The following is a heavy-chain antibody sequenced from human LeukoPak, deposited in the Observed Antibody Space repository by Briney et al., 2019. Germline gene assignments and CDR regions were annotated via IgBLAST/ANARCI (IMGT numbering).Heavy chain of an antibody. CDR3: ASSYSSSWLNFDN. J-gene: IGHJ4*02. CDR1: GYSFTSYW. D-gene: IGHD6-13*01. Sequence: GESLKISCKGSGYSFTSYWIGWVRQMPGKGLGWMGIIYPGDSDTRYSPSFQGQVTISADKSISTAYLQWSSLKASDTAMYYCASSYSSSWLNFDNWGQGTLVTVSS. CDR2: IYPGDSDT. V-gene: IGHV5-51*01.